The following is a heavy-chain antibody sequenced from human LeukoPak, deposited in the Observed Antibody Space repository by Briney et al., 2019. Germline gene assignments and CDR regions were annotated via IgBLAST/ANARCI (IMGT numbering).Heavy chain of an antibody. Sequence: PSETLSLTCTVSGASISSYDWSWIRQPAGKGLEWIGRIHTSGSTNYNPSLKSRVTISVDKSKNQFSLKLSSVTAADTAMYFCARGRGDYFDSSGYFFDYWGQGTLVTISS. CDR3: ARGRGDYFDSSGYFFDY. CDR2: IHTSGST. CDR1: GASISSYD. V-gene: IGHV4-4*07. D-gene: IGHD3-22*01. J-gene: IGHJ4*02.